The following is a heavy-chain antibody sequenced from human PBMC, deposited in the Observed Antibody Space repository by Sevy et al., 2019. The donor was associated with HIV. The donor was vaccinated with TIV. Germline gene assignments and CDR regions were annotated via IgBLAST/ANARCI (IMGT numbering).Heavy chain of an antibody. CDR3: ASLSGYYYDSSRYYNTDALDI. Sequence: ASVKVSCKASGYTFTDYFMHWVRQAPGQGLEWMGWINPNSGGTNYAQRFRGRVTMTRDTSISTAYMELSRLRSDDTAVYYCASLSGYYYDSSRYYNTDALDIWGQGTMVTVSS. J-gene: IGHJ3*02. CDR1: GYTFTDYF. CDR2: INPNSGGT. V-gene: IGHV1-2*02. D-gene: IGHD3-22*01.